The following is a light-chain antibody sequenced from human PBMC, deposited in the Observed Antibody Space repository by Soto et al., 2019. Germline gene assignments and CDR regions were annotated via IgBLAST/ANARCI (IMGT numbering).Light chain of an antibody. Sequence: QSLLTQPSSVYGSPGQSITISCPGTSSDVGGYNYDSWYQHHPGKAPKLMIYDVSNRPSGVSNRFSGSKSGNTASLIISGLQAEDEADYYCSSYTSSSTLSTYVFGTGTKVTVL. CDR3: SSYTSSSTLSTYV. J-gene: IGLJ1*01. CDR2: DVS. CDR1: SSDVGGYNY. V-gene: IGLV2-14*03.